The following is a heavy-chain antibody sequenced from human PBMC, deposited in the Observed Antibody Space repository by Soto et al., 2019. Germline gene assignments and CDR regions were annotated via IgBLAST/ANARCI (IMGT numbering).Heavy chain of an antibody. CDR3: ARASGSSYWFDP. Sequence: QVQLVQSGAEVKKPGASVKVSCKASGYTFTSYGISWVRQAPGQGLEWMGWISAYNGNTNYAQKLQGRVPMTTDTSTSTDNTELRSLRSDDTAVYYCARASGSSYWFDPWGQGTLVTVSS. D-gene: IGHD1-26*01. CDR1: GYTFTSYG. CDR2: ISAYNGNT. J-gene: IGHJ5*02. V-gene: IGHV1-18*01.